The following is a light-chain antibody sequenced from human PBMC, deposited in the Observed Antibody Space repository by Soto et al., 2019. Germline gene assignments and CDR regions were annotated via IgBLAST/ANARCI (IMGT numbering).Light chain of an antibody. CDR3: HQYGNSPLT. Sequence: ESVYPKAPGTLSLSPGERANISCRASQRGRSGYFAWYQQKPGQAPRLLIVGASSRATGIPDRFSGGGSGTDFPLTISRLEPEDFALYSCHQYGNSPLTFGGRTKVEI. CDR2: GAS. J-gene: IGKJ4*01. V-gene: IGKV3-20*01. CDR1: QRGRSGY.